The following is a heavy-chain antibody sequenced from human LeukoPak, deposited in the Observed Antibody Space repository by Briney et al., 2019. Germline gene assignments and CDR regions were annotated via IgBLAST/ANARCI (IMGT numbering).Heavy chain of an antibody. CDR3: ARERIYYDFWSGYPSPLDY. CDR1: GFTFGDYT. J-gene: IGHJ4*02. V-gene: IGHV3-21*01. CDR2: ISSSSSYI. D-gene: IGHD3-3*01. Sequence: GGSLRLSCTASGFTFGDYTMNWVRQAPGKGLEWVSSISSSSSYIYYADSVKGRFTISRDNAKNSLYLQMNSLRAEDTAVYYCARERIYYDFWSGYPSPLDYWGQETLVTVSS.